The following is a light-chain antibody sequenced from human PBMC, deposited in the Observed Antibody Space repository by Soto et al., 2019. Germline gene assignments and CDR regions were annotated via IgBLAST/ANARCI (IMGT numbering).Light chain of an antibody. V-gene: IGKV1-39*01. CDR1: HNIVTY. Sequence: DIHMAQSPPSLSASVGDRVTITCRASHNIVTYLNWYQQKAGKAPSLLIYEASHLQSGVPFRFFGSSSGTDFTLTIDNLQHEDSATYYCQQSHSTPPTFGPGTNLEIK. CDR3: QQSHSTPPT. J-gene: IGKJ2*01. CDR2: EAS.